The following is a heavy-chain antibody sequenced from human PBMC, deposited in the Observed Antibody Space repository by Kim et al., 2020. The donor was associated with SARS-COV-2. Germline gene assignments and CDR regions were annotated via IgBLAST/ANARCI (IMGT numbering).Heavy chain of an antibody. J-gene: IGHJ4*02. CDR3: ARDGELGFDY. D-gene: IGHD7-27*01. CDR1: CGSISSYY. V-gene: IGHV4-59*01. CDR2: IYYSGST. Sequence: SETLSLTCTVSCGSISSYYWSWIRQPPGKGLEWIGYIYYSGSTNYNPSLKSRVTISVDTSKNQFSLKLSSVTAADTAVYYCARDGELGFDYWGQGTLVTVSS.